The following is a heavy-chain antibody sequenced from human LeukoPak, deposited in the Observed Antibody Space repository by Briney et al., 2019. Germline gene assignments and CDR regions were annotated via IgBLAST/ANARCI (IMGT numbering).Heavy chain of an antibody. V-gene: IGHV1-46*01. CDR1: GYTFTSYY. CDR2: INPSGGST. J-gene: IGHJ5*02. CDR3: AKGFVVVVSATQSSWFDP. D-gene: IGHD2-15*01. Sequence: GASVKVSCKASGYTFTSYYMHWVRQAPGQGLEWMGIINPSGGSTSYAQKFQGRVTMTRDMSTSTVYMELSSLRAEDTAVYYCAKGFVVVVSATQSSWFDPWGQGTLVTVSS.